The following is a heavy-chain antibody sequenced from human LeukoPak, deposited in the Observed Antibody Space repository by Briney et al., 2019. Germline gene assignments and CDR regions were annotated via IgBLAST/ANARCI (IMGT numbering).Heavy chain of an antibody. CDR3: ARDSGDGFDI. D-gene: IGHD3-10*01. CDR1: GFTFNIYE. J-gene: IGHJ3*02. V-gene: IGHV3-48*03. CDR2: ISNSGSTK. Sequence: PGGSLRLSCAASGFTFNIYEMNWVRQAPGKGLEWVSYISNSGSTKYYADSVKGRFTISRDNAKKSLYAQMNSLRAEDTAVYYCARDSGDGFDIWGQGTMVTVSS.